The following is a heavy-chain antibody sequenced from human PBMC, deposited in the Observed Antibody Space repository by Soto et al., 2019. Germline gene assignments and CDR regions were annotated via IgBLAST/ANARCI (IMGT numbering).Heavy chain of an antibody. V-gene: IGHV3-23*01. D-gene: IGHD6-19*01. CDR1: GFTFSSYA. Sequence: AGSLRLSCEASGFTFSSYAMSWVRQAPGKGLEWVSEIIGSGASTYYADSVKGRFTISRDNSKNTLYLQMSSLRAEDTAVYYCAKAPPYSSGWYVGHWGQGTLVTVSS. CDR2: IIGSGAST. J-gene: IGHJ4*02. CDR3: AKAPPYSSGWYVGH.